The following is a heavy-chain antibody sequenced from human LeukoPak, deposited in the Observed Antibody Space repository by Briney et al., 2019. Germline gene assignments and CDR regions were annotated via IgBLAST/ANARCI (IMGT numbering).Heavy chain of an antibody. V-gene: IGHV3-7*01. CDR3: ARFRGTKHDYYYMDV. CDR2: IKQDGSEK. Sequence: GGSLRLSCAASGFTFSSYAMHWVRQAPGKGLEWVANIKQDGSEKYYVDSVKGRFTISRDNAENSLYLQMNGLRAEDTAVYYCARFRGTKHDYYYMDVWGKGTTVTVSS. CDR1: GFTFSSYA. D-gene: IGHD3-16*01. J-gene: IGHJ6*03.